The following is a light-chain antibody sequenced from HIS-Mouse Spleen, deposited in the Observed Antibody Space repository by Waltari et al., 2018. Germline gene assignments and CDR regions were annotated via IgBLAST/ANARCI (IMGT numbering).Light chain of an antibody. Sequence: QSALTQPASVSGSPGQSITLSCTGTSSDHRSYNLASCYQQHPGKAPKRMIYEGSKRPSGVSNRFSGSKSGNTASLTISGLQAEDEADYYCCSYAGSSTWVFGGGTKLTVL. J-gene: IGLJ3*02. CDR3: CSYAGSSTWV. CDR2: EGS. V-gene: IGLV2-23*01. CDR1: SSDHRSYNL.